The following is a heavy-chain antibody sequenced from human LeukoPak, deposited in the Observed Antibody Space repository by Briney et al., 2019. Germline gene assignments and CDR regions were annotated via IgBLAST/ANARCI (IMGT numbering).Heavy chain of an antibody. D-gene: IGHD6-19*01. CDR2: IGTAGDT. Sequence: PGGSLRLSCAASGFTFSSYDMHWVRQATGKGLEWVSAIGTAGDTYYPGSVKGRFTISRENAKNSLYLQMNSLRAEDTAVYYCAKVLVAVYFDYWGQGTLVTVSS. J-gene: IGHJ4*02. CDR1: GFTFSSYD. V-gene: IGHV3-13*01. CDR3: AKVLVAVYFDY.